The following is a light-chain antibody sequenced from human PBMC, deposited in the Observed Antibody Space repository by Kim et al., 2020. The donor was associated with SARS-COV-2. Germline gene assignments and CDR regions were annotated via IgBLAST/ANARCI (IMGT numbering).Light chain of an antibody. V-gene: IGKV3-15*01. J-gene: IGKJ2*01. CDR2: GAS. CDR1: QSVNSN. CDR3: QQYNNWPPYT. Sequence: EIVMTQSPGTLSVSPGERATLSCRASQSVNSNLAWYQQKPGQAPRLLIYGASTRATEIPARFSGSGSGTEFTLTISSLQSEDFAVYYCQQYNNWPPYTFGQGTKLEI.